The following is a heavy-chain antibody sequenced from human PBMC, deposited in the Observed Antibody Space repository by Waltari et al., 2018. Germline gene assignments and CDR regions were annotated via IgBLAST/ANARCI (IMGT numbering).Heavy chain of an antibody. CDR3: ARDSFIAVALEYFQH. V-gene: IGHV3-48*04. CDR2: ISSSSSTI. Sequence: EVQLVESGGGLVQPGGSLRLSCAASGFTFSSYSMNWVRQAPGKGLEWVSYISSSSSTIYYADSVKGRFTISRDNAKNSLYLQMNSLRAEDTAVYYCARDSFIAVALEYFQHWGQGTLVTVSS. D-gene: IGHD6-19*01. J-gene: IGHJ1*01. CDR1: GFTFSSYS.